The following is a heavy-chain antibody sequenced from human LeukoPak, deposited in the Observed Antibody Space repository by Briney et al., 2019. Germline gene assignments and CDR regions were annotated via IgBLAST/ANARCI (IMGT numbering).Heavy chain of an antibody. CDR3: AKDDYQDYFDY. V-gene: IGHV3-33*06. CDR2: IWYDGSDK. J-gene: IGHJ4*02. CDR1: GFTFNTYG. Sequence: GGSLRLSCAASGFTFNTYGMNWVRQAPGKGLEWVAVIWYDGSDKYYADSVKGRFTISRDNSKNTMYLQMNSLRAEDTAVYYCAKDDYQDYFDYWGQGTLVTVSS. D-gene: IGHD5-12*01.